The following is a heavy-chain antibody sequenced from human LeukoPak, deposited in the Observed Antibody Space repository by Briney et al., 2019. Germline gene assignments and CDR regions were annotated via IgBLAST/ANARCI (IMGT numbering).Heavy chain of an antibody. V-gene: IGHV4-4*02. J-gene: IGHJ2*01. D-gene: IGHD4-23*01. CDR1: GGSISSSNW. Sequence: PSGTLSLTYAVSGGSISSSNWWSWVRQPPGKGLEWIGEIYHSGSTNYNPSLKSRVTMSVDTSKNQFSLKLSSVTAADTAVYYCARHSYGGNSGHFDLWGRGTLVTVSS. CDR3: ARHSYGGNSGHFDL. CDR2: IYHSGST.